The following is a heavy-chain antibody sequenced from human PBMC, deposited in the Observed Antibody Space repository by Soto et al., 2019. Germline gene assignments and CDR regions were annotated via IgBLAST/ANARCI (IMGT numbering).Heavy chain of an antibody. CDR2: ISSNGGST. D-gene: IGHD2-15*01. J-gene: IGHJ3*02. CDR1: GFTFSSYA. V-gene: IGHV3-64*01. CDR3: ARESGDCSGGSCYNAFDI. Sequence: PGGSLRLSCAASGFTFSSYAMHWVRQAPGKGLENVSAISSNGGSTYYANSVKGRFTISRDNSKNTLYLQMGSLRAEDMAVYYCARESGDCSGGSCYNAFDIWGQGTMVTVSS.